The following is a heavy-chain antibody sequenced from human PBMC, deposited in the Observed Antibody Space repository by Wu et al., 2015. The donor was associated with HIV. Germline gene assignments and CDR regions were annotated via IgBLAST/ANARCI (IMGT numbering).Heavy chain of an antibody. CDR1: GYTFRNLD. D-gene: IGHD5-24*01. Sequence: QLVQSGAEVKKPGASVRVSCKASGYTFRNLDINWVRQAPGQGLEWMGWMNPSSGNTGHAQKFQGRVSMTRNISISTAYMDMSNLTSEDTAIYYCARGRHFYIAGYSRIQFYYYGMDVVGQGTASSSP. V-gene: IGHV1-8*01. J-gene: IGHJ6*02. CDR3: ARGRHFYIAGYSRIQFYYYGMDV. CDR2: MNPSSGNT.